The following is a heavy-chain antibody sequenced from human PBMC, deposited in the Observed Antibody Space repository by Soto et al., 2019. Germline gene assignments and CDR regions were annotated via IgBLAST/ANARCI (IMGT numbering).Heavy chain of an antibody. Sequence: QVQLVQSGAEVKKPGSSVKVSCKASGGTFSSYAISWVRQAPGQGLEWMGGIIPIFGTANYAQKFQGRVTITADECTSTAYMELSSLRSEDTAVYYCASPPPHHYYYGMDVWGQGTTVTVSS. CDR1: GGTFSSYA. V-gene: IGHV1-69*12. CDR3: ASPPPHHYYYGMDV. CDR2: IIPIFGTA. J-gene: IGHJ6*02.